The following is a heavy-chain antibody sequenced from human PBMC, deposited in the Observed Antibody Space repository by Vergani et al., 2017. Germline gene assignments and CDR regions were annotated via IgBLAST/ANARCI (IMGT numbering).Heavy chain of an antibody. V-gene: IGHV3-23*01. J-gene: IGHJ4*01. D-gene: IGHD2/OR15-2a*01. Sequence: EVQLLESGGGLVQPGGSLRLSCAASGFTFSTYAMTWVRQAPGKGLEWVSSISGPGLSTYYADSVKGRFSISRDNSKNTVFLQMRSLRAEDTAIYYCVKEKIDLGSYCFDSWGHGILVTVSS. CDR3: VKEKIDLGSYCFDS. CDR1: GFTFSTYA. CDR2: ISGPGLST.